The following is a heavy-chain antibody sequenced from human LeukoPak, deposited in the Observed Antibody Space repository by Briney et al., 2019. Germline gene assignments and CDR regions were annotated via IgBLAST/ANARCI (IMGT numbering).Heavy chain of an antibody. J-gene: IGHJ4*02. CDR3: AKAMFRTIAVAGTAYFDY. Sequence: GGSLRVSCAASGFTFSSYGMHRVRQAPGKGLEWVAVISYDGSNKYYADSVKGRFTISRDNSKNTLYLQMNSLRAEDTAVYYCAKAMFRTIAVAGTAYFDYWGQGTLVTVSS. V-gene: IGHV3-30*18. CDR2: ISYDGSNK. D-gene: IGHD6-19*01. CDR1: GFTFSSYG.